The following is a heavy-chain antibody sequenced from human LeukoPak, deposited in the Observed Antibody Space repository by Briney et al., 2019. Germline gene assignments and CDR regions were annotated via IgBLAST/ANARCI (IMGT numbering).Heavy chain of an antibody. D-gene: IGHD2-15*01. Sequence: ASVKVSCKASGYTFTGYYMHWVRQAPGQGLEWMRWINPNSGGTNYAQKSQGSVTITRDTSISTAYMELSRLRSDDTAVYYCATHPLPSDAFDIWGQGTMVTVSS. CDR2: INPNSGGT. CDR3: ATHPLPSDAFDI. CDR1: GYTFTGYY. J-gene: IGHJ3*02. V-gene: IGHV1-2*02.